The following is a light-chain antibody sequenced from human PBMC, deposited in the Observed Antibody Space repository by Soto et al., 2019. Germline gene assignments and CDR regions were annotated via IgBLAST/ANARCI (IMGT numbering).Light chain of an antibody. J-gene: IGKJ3*01. CDR2: AAS. CDR3: QKDDGASPVFT. V-gene: IGKV1-27*01. Sequence: DIQMTQSPSSLSASVGDRVTITCRASQGISNYLAWYQQKPGKVPKLLIYAASTLQSGVPSRFSGSGSRTDFTLTISSLHPEDVAAYYGQKDDGASPVFTFGRGTKVVIK. CDR1: QGISNY.